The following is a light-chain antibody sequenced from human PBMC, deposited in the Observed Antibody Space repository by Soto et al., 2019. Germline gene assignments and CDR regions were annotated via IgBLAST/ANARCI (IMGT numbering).Light chain of an antibody. J-gene: IGLJ2*01. Sequence: SYALTQPPSVSVAPGKTARITCGGNNIGSKNVHWYQQRPGQAPVLVISYDTDRPSGIPERFSGSNSGNTATLTISRVEAGDEADYYCQVWDSSSEHVIFGGGTKVTVL. CDR3: QVWDSSSEHVI. V-gene: IGLV3-21*04. CDR1: NIGSKN. CDR2: YDT.